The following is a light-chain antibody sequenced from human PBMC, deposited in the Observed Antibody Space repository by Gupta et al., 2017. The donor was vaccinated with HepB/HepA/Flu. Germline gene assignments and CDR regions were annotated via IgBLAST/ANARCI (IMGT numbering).Light chain of an antibody. CDR3: SSYTSSSTVV. V-gene: IGLV2-14*03. Sequence: QSALTQPASVSGSPGPSITISCTGTSSDVGGYSYVSWYQQHPGKAPKLMSYDVSNRPSGVSNRFSGSKSGNTASLTISGLQAEDEAYYYCSSYTSSSTVVFGGGTKLTVL. J-gene: IGLJ2*01. CDR2: DVS. CDR1: SSDVGGYSY.